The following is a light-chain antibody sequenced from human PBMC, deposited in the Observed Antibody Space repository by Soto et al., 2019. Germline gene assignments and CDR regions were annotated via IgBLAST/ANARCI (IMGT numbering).Light chain of an antibody. CDR1: SSEVGGYNY. J-gene: IGLJ1*01. CDR2: EVS. V-gene: IGLV2-8*01. Sequence: QSALTQPPSASGSPGQSVTISCTGTSSEVGGYNYVSWYQQHPGKAPKLMIYEVSKRPSGVPDRFSGSKSGNTASLTVSGLQAEDEADYYCSSYAGSNNLYVFGTGTKLTVL. CDR3: SSYAGSNNLYV.